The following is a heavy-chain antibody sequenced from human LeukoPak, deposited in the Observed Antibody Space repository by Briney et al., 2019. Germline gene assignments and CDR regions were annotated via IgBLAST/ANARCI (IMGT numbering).Heavy chain of an antibody. D-gene: IGHD6-19*01. J-gene: IGHJ6*03. Sequence: GGSLRLSCGASGFTFSDYYMIWIRQAPGKGLEWVSYISSSGSTINYADSVKGRFTISRDNAKNSLYLQMNSLRAEDTAVYYCARGRVAVSTPYYMDVWGKGTTVTVSS. CDR2: ISSSGSTI. V-gene: IGHV3-11*01. CDR3: ARGRVAVSTPYYMDV. CDR1: GFTFSDYY.